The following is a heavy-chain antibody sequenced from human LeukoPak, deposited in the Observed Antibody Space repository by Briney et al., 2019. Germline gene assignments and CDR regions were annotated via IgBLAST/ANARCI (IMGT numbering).Heavy chain of an antibody. Sequence: ASVKVSCKASGYTFTSYDINWVRQAAGQGLEWMGWMNPNCGNTGYAQRFQGRVTMTRDTSISTAYMELSSLRSEDTAVYYCARVSETPAYYYTSGYYYRGYWGQGTLVTVSS. CDR3: ARVSETPAYYYTSGYYYRGY. CDR1: GYTFTSYD. V-gene: IGHV1-8*01. CDR2: MNPNCGNT. D-gene: IGHD3-22*01. J-gene: IGHJ4*02.